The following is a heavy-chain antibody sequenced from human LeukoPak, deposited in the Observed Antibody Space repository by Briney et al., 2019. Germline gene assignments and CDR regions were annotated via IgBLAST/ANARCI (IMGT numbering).Heavy chain of an antibody. CDR1: GFTFSTLP. V-gene: IGHV3-64D*06. D-gene: IGHD6-19*01. CDR2: SSSNGGST. CDR3: VNQISGWVY. Sequence: GGSLRLSCSGSGFTFSTLPMHWVRQAPGKGLEYVSGSSSNGGSTYYADSVKGGFTISRDNSKNTLYLQMSSLRPEDTAVYYCVNQISGWVYWGQGTLVTVSS. J-gene: IGHJ4*02.